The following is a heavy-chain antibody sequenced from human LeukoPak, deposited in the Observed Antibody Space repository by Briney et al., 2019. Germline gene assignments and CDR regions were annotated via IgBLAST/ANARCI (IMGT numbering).Heavy chain of an antibody. CDR3: ATDQDYGDYG. D-gene: IGHD4-17*01. Sequence: SETLSLTCTFSGGSISSGDYYWSWIRQPPGKGLEWIGYIYYSGSTYYNPSLKSRVTISVDTSKNQFSLKLSSVTAADTAVYYCATDQDYGDYGWGQGTLVTVYS. J-gene: IGHJ4*02. CDR1: GGSISSGDYY. V-gene: IGHV4-30-4*08. CDR2: IYYSGST.